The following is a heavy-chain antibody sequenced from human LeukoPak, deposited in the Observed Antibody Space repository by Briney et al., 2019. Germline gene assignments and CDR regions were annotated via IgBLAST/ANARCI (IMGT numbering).Heavy chain of an antibody. CDR3: ASSVRSSWDAPNDAFDI. V-gene: IGHV3-64*01. CDR2: ISSNGGST. J-gene: IGHJ3*02. Sequence: GGSLRLSCAASGFTFSSYAMHWVRQAPGKGLEYVSGISSNGGSTYYANSGKGRFTVSRDNSKNTLYLQMGSLRAEDMAVYYCASSVRSSWDAPNDAFDIWGQGTMVTVSS. CDR1: GFTFSSYA. D-gene: IGHD6-13*01.